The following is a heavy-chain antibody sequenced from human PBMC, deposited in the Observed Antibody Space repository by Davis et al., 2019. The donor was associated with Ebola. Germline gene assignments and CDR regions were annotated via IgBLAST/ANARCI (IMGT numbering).Heavy chain of an antibody. CDR2: IYWDDDK. Sequence: SGPTLVKPTQTLTLTCTFSGFSLSTSGVGVGWIRQPPGKALEWLALIYWDDDKRYSPSLKSRLTITKDTSKNQVVLTMTNMDPVDTATYYCAPTLYCSGGSCSRFDPWGQGTLVTVSS. V-gene: IGHV2-5*02. D-gene: IGHD2-15*01. CDR1: GFSLSTSGVG. CDR3: APTLYCSGGSCSRFDP. J-gene: IGHJ5*02.